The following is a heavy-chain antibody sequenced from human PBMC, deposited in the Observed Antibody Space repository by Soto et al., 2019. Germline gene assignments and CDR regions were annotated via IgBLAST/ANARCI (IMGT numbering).Heavy chain of an antibody. Sequence: ASVKVSCKASGGTFSSYAISWVRQAPGQGLEWMGGIIPIFGTANYAQKFQGRVTITADESTSTAYMELSSLRSEDTAVYYCARDLRVYYDSSGYYYYYGMDVWGQGTTVTVS. CDR3: ARDLRVYYDSSGYYYYYGMDV. CDR1: GGTFSSYA. J-gene: IGHJ6*02. CDR2: IIPIFGTA. D-gene: IGHD3-22*01. V-gene: IGHV1-69*13.